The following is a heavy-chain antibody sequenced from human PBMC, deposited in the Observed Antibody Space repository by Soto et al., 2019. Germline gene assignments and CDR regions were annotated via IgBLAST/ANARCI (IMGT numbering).Heavy chain of an antibody. V-gene: IGHV3-33*01. D-gene: IGHD1-1*01. Sequence: QVQLVESGGDVVQPGRSLRLSCAASGLTFSSYGMYWVRQAPGKGLEWGALIWYDGSKKYYADSVKGRFTISRDNSKNTLYLQMNSLRAEDTAVYYCARDRGAGDYYYGMDVWGQGTTVTVSS. J-gene: IGHJ6*02. CDR3: ARDRGAGDYYYGMDV. CDR2: IWYDGSKK. CDR1: GLTFSSYG.